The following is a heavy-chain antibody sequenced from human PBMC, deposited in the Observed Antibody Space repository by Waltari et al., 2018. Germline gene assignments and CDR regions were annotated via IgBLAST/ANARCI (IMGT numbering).Heavy chain of an antibody. V-gene: IGHV3-23*01. CDR1: GFIFSNYA. Sequence: EVQLLESGGGLVQPGESLRLSCAASGFIFSNYAMTWVRQAPGKGLDWVSGISGSGGTTYYADSVKGRFTISRDNSKSTLYLQMNSLRAEDTAVYFCAKEAGDTYWYFDLWGRGTLVTVSS. D-gene: IGHD6-19*01. J-gene: IGHJ2*01. CDR2: ISGSGGTT. CDR3: AKEAGDTYWYFDL.